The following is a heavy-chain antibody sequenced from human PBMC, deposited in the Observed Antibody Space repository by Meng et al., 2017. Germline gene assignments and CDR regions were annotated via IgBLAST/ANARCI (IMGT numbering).Heavy chain of an antibody. CDR1: GFTFSCYA. V-gene: IGHV3-30*01. J-gene: IGHJ4*02. CDR3: AHFDY. CDR2: ISYDGSNK. Sequence: QVELVESWGRAVQPGRSLRLSCAASGFTFSCYAMHWVRQAPGKWLEWVAVISYDGSNKYYADSVKGRFTISRDNSKNTLYLQMNSLRAEDTAVYYCAHFDYWGQGTLVTVSS.